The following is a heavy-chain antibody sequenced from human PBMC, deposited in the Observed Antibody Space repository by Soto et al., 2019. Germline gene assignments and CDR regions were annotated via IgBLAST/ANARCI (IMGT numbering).Heavy chain of an antibody. V-gene: IGHV4-30-2*01. CDR3: ARGNSNNWFDP. CDR2: IYHIGST. Sequence: SETLSLTCAVSGGSISSGGYSWSWIRQPPGKGLEWIGYIYHIGSTYYNPSLKSRVTISVDRSKNQFSLKLSSVTAADTAVYYCARGNSNNWFDPWGQGTLVTVSS. D-gene: IGHD5-18*01. J-gene: IGHJ5*02. CDR1: GGSISSGGYS.